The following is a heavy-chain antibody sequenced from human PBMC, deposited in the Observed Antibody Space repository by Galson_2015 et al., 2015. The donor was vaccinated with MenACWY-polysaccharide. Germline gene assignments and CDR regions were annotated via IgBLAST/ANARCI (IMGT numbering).Heavy chain of an antibody. CDR1: GFTFTSYA. J-gene: IGHJ5*02. CDR2: IRSSGTNT. CDR3: AKDSTDFWSVAGRFDH. D-gene: IGHD3-3*01. V-gene: IGHV3-23*01. Sequence: SLRLSCAASGFTFTSYAMSWVRQAPGKGLEWVSAIRSSGTNTYYADSVKGQFTISRDNSKNTLYPQMNSLRAEDTAVYYCAKDSTDFWSVAGRFDHWGQGTLVTVSS.